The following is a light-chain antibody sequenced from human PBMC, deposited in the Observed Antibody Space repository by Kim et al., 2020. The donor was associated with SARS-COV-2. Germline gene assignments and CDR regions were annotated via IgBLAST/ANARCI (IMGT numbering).Light chain of an antibody. CDR2: SNG. V-gene: IGLV1-47*01. Sequence: VTISCSGSQTNVGSKFVYWYQQFPGKAPKILVYSNGQRPSGVPDRFSASKSGTSAFLAISGLRSEDEADYFCATWDDSLNGVIIGGGTQLTVL. J-gene: IGLJ2*01. CDR1: QTNVGSKF. CDR3: ATWDDSLNGVI.